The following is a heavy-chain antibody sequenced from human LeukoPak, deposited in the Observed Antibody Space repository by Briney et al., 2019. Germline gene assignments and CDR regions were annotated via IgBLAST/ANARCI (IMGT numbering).Heavy chain of an antibody. V-gene: IGHV4-31*03. CDR3: ARVNGDCLDY. CDR2: IYYSGST. J-gene: IGHJ4*02. CDR1: DGSISSGGYY. Sequence: SETLSLTCTVSDGSISSGGYYWSWIRQHPGKGLEWIGYIYYSGSTYYNPSLKSRVTISVDTSKNQFSLKLSSVTAADTAVYYCARVNGDCLDYWGQGTLVTVSS. D-gene: IGHD2-21*02.